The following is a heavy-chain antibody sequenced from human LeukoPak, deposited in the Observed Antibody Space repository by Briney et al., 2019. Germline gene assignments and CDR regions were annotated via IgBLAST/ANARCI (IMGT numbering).Heavy chain of an antibody. CDR3: ARAGGTGYSSGWYDY. D-gene: IGHD6-19*01. Sequence: SETLSLTCAVYGGSFSGYYWSWIRQPPGMGLEWIGEINHSGSTNYNPSLKSRVTISVDTSKNQFSPKLSSVTAADTAVYYCARAGGTGYSSGWYDYWGQGTLVTVSS. CDR2: INHSGST. V-gene: IGHV4-34*01. J-gene: IGHJ4*02. CDR1: GGSFSGYY.